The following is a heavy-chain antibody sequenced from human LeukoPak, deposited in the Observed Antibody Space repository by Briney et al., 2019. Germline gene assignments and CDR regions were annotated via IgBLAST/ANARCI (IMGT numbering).Heavy chain of an antibody. Sequence: GGSLRLSCAASGFTFSSYAMSWVRQAPGKGLEWVSAISGSGGSTYYADSVKGRFTISRDNSKNTLYLQMNSLRAEDTAVYYCAKGSYYLIGGGGYPYAFDGWGQGTMVTVSS. D-gene: IGHD3-22*01. CDR1: GFTFSSYA. V-gene: IGHV3-23*01. J-gene: IGHJ3*01. CDR3: AKGSYYLIGGGGYPYAFDG. CDR2: ISGSGGST.